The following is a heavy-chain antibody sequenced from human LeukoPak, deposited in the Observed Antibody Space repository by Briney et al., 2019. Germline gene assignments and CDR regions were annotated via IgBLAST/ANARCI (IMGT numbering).Heavy chain of an antibody. J-gene: IGHJ4*02. CDR2: IWYDGSNK. CDR1: GFTFSSYG. CDR3: AGFAGSSGWYPDY. D-gene: IGHD6-19*01. Sequence: GGSLRLSCAASGFTFSSYGMHWVRQAPGKGLEWVAVIWYDGSNKYYADSVKGRFTISRDNSKNTLYLQMNSLRAEDTAVYYCAGFAGSSGWYPDYWGQGTLVTVSS. V-gene: IGHV3-33*01.